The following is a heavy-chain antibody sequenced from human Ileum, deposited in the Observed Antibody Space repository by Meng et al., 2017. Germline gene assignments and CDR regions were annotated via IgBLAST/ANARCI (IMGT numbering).Heavy chain of an antibody. V-gene: IGHV4-31*11. Sequence: QLQLQEWGPGLLKPSETLSLTCAVSGDSTSSGGYYWSWFRQQPRTGIEWMWYIYDSGSTYYNQSLTRRIAISGDTSKNQFSLNLRSVTAADTAVYYCARGGNAYFDYWGQGTLVTVSS. CDR2: IYDSGST. J-gene: IGHJ4*02. D-gene: IGHD4-23*01. CDR1: GDSTSSGGYY. CDR3: ARGGNAYFDY.